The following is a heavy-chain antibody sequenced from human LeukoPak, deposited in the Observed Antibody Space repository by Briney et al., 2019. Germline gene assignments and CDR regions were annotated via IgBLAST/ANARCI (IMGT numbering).Heavy chain of an antibody. Sequence: SQTLSLTCTVSGGSISSGGYYWSWIRQHPGKGLEWIGYIYYSGSTYYNPSLKSRATISVDTSKNQFSLKLSSVTAADTAVYYCATENIAAAPHFDYWGQGTLVTVSS. CDR1: GGSISSGGYY. J-gene: IGHJ4*02. V-gene: IGHV4-31*03. CDR3: ATENIAAAPHFDY. CDR2: IYYSGST. D-gene: IGHD6-13*01.